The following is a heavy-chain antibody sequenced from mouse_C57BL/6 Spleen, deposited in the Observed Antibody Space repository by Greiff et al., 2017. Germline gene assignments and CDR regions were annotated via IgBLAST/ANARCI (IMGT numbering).Heavy chain of an antibody. CDR3: EKGEGSSPLAY. CDR2: IYPRSGNT. D-gene: IGHD1-1*01. V-gene: IGHV1-81*01. CDR1: GYTFTSSG. J-gene: IGHJ3*01. Sequence: QVQLQQSGAELARPGASVKLSCKASGYTFTSSGISWVKQRTGQGLEWIGEIYPRSGNTYYNEKFKGKATLTADKSSSTAYMGLRSLTSEDSACVFCEKGEGSSPLAYGGQGTLGTVSA.